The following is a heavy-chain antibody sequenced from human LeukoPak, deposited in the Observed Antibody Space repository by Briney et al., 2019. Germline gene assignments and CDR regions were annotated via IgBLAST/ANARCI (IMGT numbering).Heavy chain of an antibody. CDR1: GFTFSSYA. Sequence: GGSLRLSCAASGFTFSSYAMSWVRQAPGKGLESVSAIGGGGVRTYYADSVKGRFTISRDNSKDTLFLQMNSLRAEDTAVYYCAKASRQGAVASPLDYWGQGTLVTVSS. CDR2: IGGGGVRT. CDR3: AKASRQGAVASPLDY. D-gene: IGHD6-19*01. J-gene: IGHJ4*02. V-gene: IGHV3-23*01.